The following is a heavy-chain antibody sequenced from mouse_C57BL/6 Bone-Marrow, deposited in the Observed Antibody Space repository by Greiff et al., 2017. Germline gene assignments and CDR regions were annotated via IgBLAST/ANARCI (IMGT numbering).Heavy chain of an antibody. CDR3: ARTFTTVGRPYAMDY. J-gene: IGHJ4*01. V-gene: IGHV2-2*01. CDR1: GFSLTSYG. Sequence: QVQLKESGPGLVQPSQSLSITCTVSGFSLTSYGVHWVRQSPGKGLEWLGVIWSGGSTDYNAAFISRLSISKDNSKSQVFFKMNSLQADDTAILYCARTFTTVGRPYAMDYWGQGTSVTVSS. D-gene: IGHD1-1*01. CDR2: IWSGGST.